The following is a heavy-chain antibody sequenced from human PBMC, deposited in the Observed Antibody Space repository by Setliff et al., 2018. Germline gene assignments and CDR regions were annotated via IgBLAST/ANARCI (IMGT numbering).Heavy chain of an antibody. CDR2: IKSKTDGGTT. CDR3: TTDKCCGAPVYFYYGMDV. V-gene: IGHV3-15*01. D-gene: IGHD2-15*01. J-gene: IGHJ6*02. Sequence: LRLSCVASGFIFNNAWLSWVRQPPGKGLEWVGHIKSKTDGGTTDYAAHVNGRFTISRADSKNTLYLQMNSLNTEDTAVYYCTTDKCCGAPVYFYYGMDVWGQGTTVTVSS. CDR1: GFIFNNAW.